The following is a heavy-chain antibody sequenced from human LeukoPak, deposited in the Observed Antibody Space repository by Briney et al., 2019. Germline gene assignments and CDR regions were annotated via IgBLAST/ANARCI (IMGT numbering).Heavy chain of an antibody. J-gene: IGHJ6*03. CDR2: INHSGST. Sequence: SETLSLTCAVYGGSFSGYYWSWIRQPPGKGLEWIGEINHSGSTNYNPSLKSRVTMSVDTSKNQFSLKLSSVTAADTAVYYCARDGYSYGPSYYYYMDVWGKGTTVTISS. CDR1: GGSFSGYY. CDR3: ARDGYSYGPSYYYYMDV. D-gene: IGHD5-18*01. V-gene: IGHV4-34*01.